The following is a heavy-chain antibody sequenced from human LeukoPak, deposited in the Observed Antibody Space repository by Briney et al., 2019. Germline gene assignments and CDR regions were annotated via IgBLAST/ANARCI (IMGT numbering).Heavy chain of an antibody. CDR3: ARTTDDTIAGGGDY. CDR2: MNPNSGNT. CDR1: GYTFTSYD. D-gene: IGHD6-13*01. Sequence: ASVKVSCKASGYTFTSYDINWVRQATGQGLEWMGWMNPNSGNTGYAQKFQGRVTMTRNTSISTAYMELSSLRSEDPAVYYCARTTDDTIAGGGDYWGQGTLVTVSS. V-gene: IGHV1-8*01. J-gene: IGHJ4*02.